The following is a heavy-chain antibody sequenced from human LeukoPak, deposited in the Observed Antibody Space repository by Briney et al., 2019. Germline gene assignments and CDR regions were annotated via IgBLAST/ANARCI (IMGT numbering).Heavy chain of an antibody. CDR3: ARGAYGDWVRFDY. Sequence: SVKVSCKASGGTFSNYAISWVRQAPGQGLEWMGGIIPIFGTANYAQKFQGRVTITTDESTSTAYMELSSLRSEDTAVYYCARGAYGDWVRFDYWGQGTLVTVSS. CDR2: IIPIFGTA. D-gene: IGHD4-17*01. CDR1: GGTFSNYA. V-gene: IGHV1-69*05. J-gene: IGHJ4*02.